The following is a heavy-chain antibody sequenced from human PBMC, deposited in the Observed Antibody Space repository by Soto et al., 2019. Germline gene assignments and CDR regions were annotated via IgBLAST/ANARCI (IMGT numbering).Heavy chain of an antibody. D-gene: IGHD3-22*01. J-gene: IGHJ3*02. CDR2: IYHSGST. Sequence: QLQLQESGSGLVKPSQTLSLTCAVSGGSISSGGYSWSWIRQPPGKGLEWIGYIYHSGSTYYNPSLKSRVTISVDRSKNQFSLKLSSVTAVDTAVYYCARAPPYYYDSSGPTGAFDIWGQGTMVTVSS. CDR1: GGSISSGGYS. CDR3: ARAPPYYYDSSGPTGAFDI. V-gene: IGHV4-30-2*01.